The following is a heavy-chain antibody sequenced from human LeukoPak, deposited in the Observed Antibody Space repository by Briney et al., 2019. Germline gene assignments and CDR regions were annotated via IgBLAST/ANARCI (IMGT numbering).Heavy chain of an antibody. CDR3: AREAGLRLGPFDY. V-gene: IGHV3-7*01. J-gene: IGHJ4*02. Sequence: GGSLRLSCAASGFTFSSYWMSWVRQAPGKGLESVANIKQDGSEKYYVDSVKGRFTISRDNAKNSLYLQLNSLRAEDTAVYYCAREAGLRLGPFDYWGQGTLVTVSS. D-gene: IGHD2-21*02. CDR2: IKQDGSEK. CDR1: GFTFSSYW.